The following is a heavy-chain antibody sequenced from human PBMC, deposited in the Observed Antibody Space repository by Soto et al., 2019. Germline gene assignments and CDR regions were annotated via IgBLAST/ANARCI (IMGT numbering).Heavy chain of an antibody. Sequence: ASVKVSCKASGYTFTSYGISWVRQAPGQGLEWMGWISAYNGNTNYAQKLQGRVTMTTDTSTSTAYMELRSLRSDDTAVYYCARGHGVRTVCGVVIPPGWFDLWGQGTLVTVAS. J-gene: IGHJ5*02. CDR2: ISAYNGNT. V-gene: IGHV1-18*01. CDR3: ARGHGVRTVCGVVIPPGWFDL. D-gene: IGHD3-3*01. CDR1: GYTFTSYG.